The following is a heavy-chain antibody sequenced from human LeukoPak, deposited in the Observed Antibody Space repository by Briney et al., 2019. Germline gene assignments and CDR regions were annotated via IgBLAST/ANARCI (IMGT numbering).Heavy chain of an antibody. CDR3: ARDWVGYCSSTSCRFDY. V-gene: IGHV3-21*01. J-gene: IGHJ4*02. D-gene: IGHD2-2*01. CDR2: ISSSSSYI. CDR1: GFTFSSYS. Sequence: GGPLRLSCAASGFTFSSYSMNWVRQAPGKGLEWVSSISSSSSYIYYADSVKGRFTISRDNAKNSLYLQMNSLRAEDTAVYYCARDWVGYCSSTSCRFDYWGQGTLVTVSS.